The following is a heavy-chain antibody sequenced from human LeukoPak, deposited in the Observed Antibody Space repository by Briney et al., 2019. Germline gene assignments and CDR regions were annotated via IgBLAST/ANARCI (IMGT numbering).Heavy chain of an antibody. CDR2: INHSGST. V-gene: IGHV4-34*01. D-gene: IGHD3-10*01. CDR3: ARRDTGSRSYIYYYYYMDV. J-gene: IGHJ6*03. CDR1: GESFSGYY. Sequence: PSETLSLTCAVYGESFSGYYWSWIRQPPGKGLEWIGEINHSGSTNYNPSLKSRVTISVDTSKNHFSLKLSSVTAADTAVYYCARRDTGSRSYIYYYYYMDVWGKGTTVTISS.